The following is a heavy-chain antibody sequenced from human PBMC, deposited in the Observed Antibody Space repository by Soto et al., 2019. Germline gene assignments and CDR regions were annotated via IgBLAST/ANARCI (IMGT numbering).Heavy chain of an antibody. V-gene: IGHV1-69*12. D-gene: IGHD2-15*01. CDR3: ARDWDIGYCSGGSCYYYGMDV. CDR2: IIPIFGTA. J-gene: IGHJ6*02. CDR1: GGTFSSYA. Sequence: QVQLVQSGAEVKKPGSSVKVSCKASGGTFSSYAISWVRQAPGQGLEWMGGIIPIFGTANYAQKFQGRVTITADESTSTAYMELSSLRSEDTAVYYCARDWDIGYCSGGSCYYYGMDVWGQGTTVTVSS.